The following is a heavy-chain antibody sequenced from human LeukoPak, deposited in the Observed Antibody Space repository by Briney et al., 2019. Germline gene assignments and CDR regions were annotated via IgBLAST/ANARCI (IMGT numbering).Heavy chain of an antibody. J-gene: IGHJ4*02. Sequence: GRSLRLSCAASGFTFSSYGMHWVRQAPGKGLEWVAVIWYDGSNKYYADFVKGRFTISRDNSKNTLYLQMNSLRAEDTAVYYCARAEDIVVVPAAMELDYWGQGTLVTVSS. V-gene: IGHV3-33*01. CDR3: ARAEDIVVVPAAMELDY. D-gene: IGHD2-2*01. CDR2: IWYDGSNK. CDR1: GFTFSSYG.